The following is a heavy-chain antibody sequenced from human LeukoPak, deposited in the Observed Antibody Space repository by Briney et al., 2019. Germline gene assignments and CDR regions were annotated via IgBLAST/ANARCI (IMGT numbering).Heavy chain of an antibody. D-gene: IGHD1-26*01. V-gene: IGHV1-3*01. J-gene: IGHJ3*02. Sequence: GASVKVSCKASGYTFTSYAMHWVRQAPGQRLEWMGWINAGNGNTKYSQKFQGRVTITRDTSASTAYMELSSLRSEDTAVYYCATEEVLIVGAHDAFDIWGQGTMVTVSS. CDR1: GYTFTSYA. CDR3: ATEEVLIVGAHDAFDI. CDR2: INAGNGNT.